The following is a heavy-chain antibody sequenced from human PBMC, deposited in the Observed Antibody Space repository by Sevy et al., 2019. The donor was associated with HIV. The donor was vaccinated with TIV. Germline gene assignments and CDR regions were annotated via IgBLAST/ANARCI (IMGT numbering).Heavy chain of an antibody. V-gene: IGHV3-21*06. CDR3: AREGSGGY. D-gene: IGHD3-10*01. Sequence: GGSLRLSCAASGFTFNKYNMNWVRQAPGKGLEWVSFISSGSNYIYYTDSVRGRCTASRDNAKNSLYRQMTTLKAEDTAVYYCAREGSGGYWGQGTLVTVSS. CDR1: GFTFNKYN. J-gene: IGHJ4*02. CDR2: ISSGSNYI.